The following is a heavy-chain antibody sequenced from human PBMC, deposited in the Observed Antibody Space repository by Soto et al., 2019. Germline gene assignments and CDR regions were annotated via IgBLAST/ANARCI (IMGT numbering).Heavy chain of an antibody. CDR3: ARGRQPLRQCNGGSCYSNFDY. D-gene: IGHD2-15*01. CDR2: INPNRGGR. Sequence: QVQLVQSGAEVKKPGASVKVSCKVSGYSFTGYFMHWVRQAPGQGLEWRGWINPNRGGRNFAQRYQGRVTRTRDTSISTAYTELSGLTSDDTAFYYWARGRQPLRQCNGGSCYSNFDYWGQVTLVTVSS. CDR1: GYSFTGYF. V-gene: IGHV1-2*02. J-gene: IGHJ4*02.